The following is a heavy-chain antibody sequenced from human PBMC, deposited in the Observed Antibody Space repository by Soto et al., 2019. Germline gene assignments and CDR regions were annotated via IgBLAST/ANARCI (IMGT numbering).Heavy chain of an antibody. CDR3: AVYGYAVSAAAY. CDR1: GLPFRSDW. Sequence: GGSLRLSCAVSGLPFRSDWLSWVRQAPGKGLEWVANINQDGSERYYVDSVRGRFTISRDNVENSLYLQLNRLRPEDTAVYYCAVYGYAVSAAAYWGQGTRVPVSS. V-gene: IGHV3-7*03. CDR2: INQDGSER. J-gene: IGHJ4*02. D-gene: IGHD5-12*01.